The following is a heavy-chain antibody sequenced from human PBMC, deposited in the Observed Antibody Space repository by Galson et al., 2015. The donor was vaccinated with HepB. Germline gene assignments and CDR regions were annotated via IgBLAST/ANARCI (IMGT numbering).Heavy chain of an antibody. CDR3: AKNGGQQLVLRPLGFDG. V-gene: IGHV3-23*01. CDR1: GFTFSTYA. Sequence: SLRLSCAASGFTFSTYAMSWVRQAPGKGLEGVSAIGWGSASTYYADSVKGRFTISRDNSKNTPYLQMNSLRVEDTALYYCAKNGGQQLVLRPLGFDGWGQGTLVTVSS. J-gene: IGHJ4*02. D-gene: IGHD6-13*01. CDR2: IGWGSAST.